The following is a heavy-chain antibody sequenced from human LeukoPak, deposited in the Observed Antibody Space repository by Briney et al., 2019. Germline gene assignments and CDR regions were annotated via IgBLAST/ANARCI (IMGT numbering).Heavy chain of an antibody. CDR2: IIPIFGTA. D-gene: IGHD5-12*01. V-gene: IGHV1-69*13. CDR3: ARTNLVATLEGGFDY. Sequence: ASVKDSCKASGGTFSSYAISWVRQAPGQGLEWMGGIIPIFGTANYAQKFQGRVTITADESTSTAYMELSSLRSEDTAVYYCARTNLVATLEGGFDYWGQGTLVTVSS. J-gene: IGHJ4*02. CDR1: GGTFSSYA.